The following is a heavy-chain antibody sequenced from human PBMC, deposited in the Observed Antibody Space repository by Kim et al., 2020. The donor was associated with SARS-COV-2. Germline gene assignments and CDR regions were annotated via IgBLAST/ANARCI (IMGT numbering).Heavy chain of an antibody. J-gene: IGHJ4*01. D-gene: IGHD1-1*01. CDR1: GATISNNYS. V-gene: IGHV4-4*02. CDR3: TIKADTTTRLEGGFNY. Sequence: SETLSLTCAVSGATISNNYSWSWVRQAPGKGLEWSGDHYNTGATNYNPSLSGRVTMSIHRSKHKFTLRLTSVSPTDTAIPLCTIKADTTTRLEGGFNYWG. CDR2: HYNTGAT.